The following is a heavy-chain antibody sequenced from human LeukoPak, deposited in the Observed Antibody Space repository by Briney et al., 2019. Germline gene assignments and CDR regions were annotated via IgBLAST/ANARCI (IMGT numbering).Heavy chain of an antibody. D-gene: IGHD2-15*01. CDR1: GFTFSSYA. Sequence: GGSLRLSCAASGFTFSSYAMSWVRQAPGKGLEWVSAISGSGGSTYYADSVKGRSTISRDNSKNTLYLQMNSLRAEDTAVYYCAKRRDIVVVVAARDYFDYWGQGTLVTVSS. CDR3: AKRRDIVVVVAARDYFDY. CDR2: ISGSGGST. V-gene: IGHV3-23*01. J-gene: IGHJ4*02.